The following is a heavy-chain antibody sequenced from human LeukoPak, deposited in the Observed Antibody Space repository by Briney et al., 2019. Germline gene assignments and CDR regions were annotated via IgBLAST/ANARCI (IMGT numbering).Heavy chain of an antibody. CDR2: TSSSSSYI. D-gene: IGHD2-2*01. CDR3: ARGRAKYQLPDY. Sequence: GGSLRLSCAASGFTFSSYSMNWVRQAPGKGLEWVSSTSSSSSYIYYADSVKGRFTISRDNAKNSLYLQMNSLRAEDTAVYYCARGRAKYQLPDYWGQGTLVTVSS. J-gene: IGHJ4*02. CDR1: GFTFSSYS. V-gene: IGHV3-21*01.